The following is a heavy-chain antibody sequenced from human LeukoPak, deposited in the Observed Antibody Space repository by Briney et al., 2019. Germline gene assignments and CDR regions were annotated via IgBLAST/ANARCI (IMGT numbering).Heavy chain of an antibody. J-gene: IGHJ5*02. Sequence: SETLSLTCSVSGGSIRDRFWSWIRLSPGKGLEWIGNFYYTTNPNYNPSLARRVTISVDTSKDQLSLKLKSVTAADTAVCYCARDRDYFDAWGQGTRVTVSS. CDR1: GGSIRDRF. CDR3: ARDRDYFDA. V-gene: IGHV4-59*11. CDR2: FYYTTNP. D-gene: IGHD4-17*01.